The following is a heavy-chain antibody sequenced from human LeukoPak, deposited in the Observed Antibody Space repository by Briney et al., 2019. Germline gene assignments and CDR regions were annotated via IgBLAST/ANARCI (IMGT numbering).Heavy chain of an antibody. CDR3: ACKAIAARPNWFDP. D-gene: IGHD6-6*01. Sequence: PSETLSLTCAVYGGSFSGYYWSWIRQPPGKGLEWIGEINHSGSTNYNPSLKSRVTISVDTSKNQFSLKLSSVTAADTAVYYCACKAIAARPNWFDPWGQGTLVTVSS. V-gene: IGHV4-34*01. CDR1: GGSFSGYY. CDR2: INHSGST. J-gene: IGHJ5*02.